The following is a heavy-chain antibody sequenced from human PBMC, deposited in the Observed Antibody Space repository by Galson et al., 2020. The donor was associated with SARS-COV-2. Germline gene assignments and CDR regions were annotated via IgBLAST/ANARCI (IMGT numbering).Heavy chain of an antibody. CDR2: IYYIGTT. Sequence: SETLSLTCTVSGGSISSPDYNWNWIRQSPGKGLEYLGSIYYIGTTYYIPSLESRVTISVDRSTNQFSLRLTSLTAADTALYYCARRGITVTTFGFDIWGRGTLVTVSS. J-gene: IGHJ3*02. CDR1: GGSISSPDYN. V-gene: IGHV4-39*01. CDR3: ARRGITVTTFGFDI. D-gene: IGHD4-17*01.